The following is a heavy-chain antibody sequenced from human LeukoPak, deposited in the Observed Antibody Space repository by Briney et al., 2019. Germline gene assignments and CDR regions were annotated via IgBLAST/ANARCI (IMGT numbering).Heavy chain of an antibody. Sequence: GGSLRLSCAASGFTFSSYEMNWVRQAPGKGLEWVSYISSSGSTIYYADSVKGRFTISRDISKNTLYLQMNSLRAEDTAVYYCARGPTLRDGYNSLLYWGQGTLVTVSS. J-gene: IGHJ4*02. V-gene: IGHV3-48*03. CDR2: ISSSGSTI. CDR1: GFTFSSYE. D-gene: IGHD5-24*01. CDR3: ARGPTLRDGYNSLLY.